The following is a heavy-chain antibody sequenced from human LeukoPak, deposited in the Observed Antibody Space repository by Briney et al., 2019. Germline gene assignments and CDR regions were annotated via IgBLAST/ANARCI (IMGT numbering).Heavy chain of an antibody. CDR2: INHSGST. CDR3: AGTLRYCSSTSCYRGYFQH. D-gene: IGHD2-2*01. J-gene: IGHJ1*01. V-gene: IGHV4-34*01. Sequence: PSETLSLTCAVYGGSFSGYYWSWIRQPPGKGLEWIGEINHSGSTNYNPSLKSRVTISVDTSKNQFSLKLSSVTAADTAVYYCAGTLRYCSSTSCYRGYFQHWGQGTLVTVSS. CDR1: GGSFSGYY.